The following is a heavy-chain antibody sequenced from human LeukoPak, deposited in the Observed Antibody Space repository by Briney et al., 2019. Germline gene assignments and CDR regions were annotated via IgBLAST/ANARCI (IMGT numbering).Heavy chain of an antibody. CDR3: ARGGRIAVFDY. D-gene: IGHD6-19*01. V-gene: IGHV4-61*01. CDR2: INHSGST. J-gene: IGHJ4*02. Sequence: ASETLSLTCTVSGGSVSSGSYYWSWVRQPPGKGLEWIGEINHSGSTNYNPSLKSRVTISVDTSKNQFSLKLSSVTAADTAVYYCARGGRIAVFDYWGQGTLVTVSS. CDR1: GGSVSSGSYY.